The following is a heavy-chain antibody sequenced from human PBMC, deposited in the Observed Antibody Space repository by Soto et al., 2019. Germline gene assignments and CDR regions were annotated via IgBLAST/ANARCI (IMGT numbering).Heavy chain of an antibody. CDR3: ARRHDSSVYGAFDI. Sequence: SETLSLTCTVSGGSISGYYWSWIRQPPGKGLEWIGYIYHYGSTNYNPSLKSRVTISVDTSKNQFSLNLSSVTAADTAVYYCARRHDSSVYGAFDIWGQGTMVTVSS. V-gene: IGHV4-59*08. CDR1: GGSISGYY. CDR2: IYHYGST. D-gene: IGHD3-22*01. J-gene: IGHJ3*02.